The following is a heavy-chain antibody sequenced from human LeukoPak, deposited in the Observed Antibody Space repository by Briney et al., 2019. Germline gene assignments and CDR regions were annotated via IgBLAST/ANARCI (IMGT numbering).Heavy chain of an antibody. CDR3: ANDFDY. CDR1: GITFSSYA. Sequence: GGSLRLSCAASGITFSSYAMTWVRQVPGKGLEWVSTISGSTNGTYYADSVKGRFTIYRDNSKNTLYLQLNGLRAEDTAVYYCANDFDYWGQGTLVTVSS. V-gene: IGHV3-23*01. CDR2: ISGSTNGT. J-gene: IGHJ4*02.